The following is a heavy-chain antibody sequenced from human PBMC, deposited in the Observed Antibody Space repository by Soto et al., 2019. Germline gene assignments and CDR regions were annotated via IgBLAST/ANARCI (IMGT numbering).Heavy chain of an antibody. V-gene: IGHV5-51*01. J-gene: IGHJ6*02. Sequence: PGESLKISCQVSGYNFATYWIGWVRQVPGKGLEWMGIIYPGDSDTRYSPSFQGQVTISADKSISTAYLQWSSLKAADTAMYYCARRSAFEGDYYYGMDVWGQGTTVTVSS. CDR2: IYPGDSDT. CDR3: ARRSAFEGDYYYGMDV. D-gene: IGHD3-16*01. CDR1: GYNFATYW.